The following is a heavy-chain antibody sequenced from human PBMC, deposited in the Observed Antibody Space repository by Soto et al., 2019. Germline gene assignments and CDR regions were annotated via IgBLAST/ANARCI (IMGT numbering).Heavy chain of an antibody. V-gene: IGHV4-59*01. J-gene: IGHJ6*02. CDR3: TRHATVPVIRHGMAV. CDR2: IFYLGNT. CDR1: GGSINNYY. D-gene: IGHD2-2*01. Sequence: QLQESGPGLVKPSETLSLTCTVSGGSINNYYWSWIRQPPGKGLEWIGYIFYLGNTIYNPSLKRRVTMLVDTSKSQFSRKLSSVTAADTAVYYCTRHATVPVIRHGMAVWGQGTTVTVSS.